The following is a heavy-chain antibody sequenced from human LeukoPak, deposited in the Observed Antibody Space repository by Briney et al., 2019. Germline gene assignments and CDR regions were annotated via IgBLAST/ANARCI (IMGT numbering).Heavy chain of an antibody. Sequence: GGSLRLSCAASGFTFSSYAMHWVRQAPGQGLEWVALISYDGSNQNYADSVKGRFTISRDNPKNTLYLHMNSLRAEDTAVYYCARANRPFHSSGWYKDYWGQGTLVTVSS. CDR1: GFTFSSYA. CDR3: ARANRPFHSSGWYKDY. CDR2: ISYDGSNQ. D-gene: IGHD6-19*01. J-gene: IGHJ4*02. V-gene: IGHV3-30-3*01.